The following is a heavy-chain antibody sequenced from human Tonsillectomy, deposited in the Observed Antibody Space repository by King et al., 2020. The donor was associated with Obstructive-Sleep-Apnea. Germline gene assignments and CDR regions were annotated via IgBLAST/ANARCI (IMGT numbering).Heavy chain of an antibody. Sequence: VQLQESGPGLVKPSETLSLTCTVSGGSISSYYWSWIRQPPGKGLEWIGYIYYSGSTNYNPSLKSRVTISVDTSKNQFSLKLSSVTAADTAVYYCARHVEHLRPLGMDVWGQGTTVTVSS. D-gene: IGHD1/OR15-1a*01. V-gene: IGHV4-59*08. CDR3: ARHVEHLRPLGMDV. CDR2: IYYSGST. J-gene: IGHJ6*02. CDR1: GGSISSYY.